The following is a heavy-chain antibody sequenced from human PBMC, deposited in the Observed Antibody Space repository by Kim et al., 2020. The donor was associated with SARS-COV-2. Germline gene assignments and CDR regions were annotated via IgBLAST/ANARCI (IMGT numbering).Heavy chain of an antibody. Sequence: GGSLRLSCAASGFTFSSYWMHWVRQAPGKGLVWVSRINSDGSSTSYADSVKGRFTISRDNAKNTLYLQMNSLRAEDTAVYYCAREFIPDYYYYYGMDVWGQGTTVTVSS. J-gene: IGHJ6*02. CDR3: AREFIPDYYYYYGMDV. D-gene: IGHD2-21*01. V-gene: IGHV3-74*01. CDR2: INSDGSST. CDR1: GFTFSSYW.